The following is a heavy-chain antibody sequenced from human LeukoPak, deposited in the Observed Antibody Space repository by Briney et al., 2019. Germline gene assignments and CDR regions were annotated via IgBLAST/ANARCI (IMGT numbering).Heavy chain of an antibody. CDR1: GYTFTSYY. V-gene: IGHV1-46*01. CDR2: INPSGGST. D-gene: IGHD6-19*01. J-gene: IGHJ4*02. CDR3: ASGIAVAGSRIGYFDY. Sequence: GASVKVSCKASGYTFTSYYMHWVRQAPGQGLEWMGIINPSGGSTSYAQEFQGRVTMTRDMSTSTVYMELSSLRSEDTAVYYCASGIAVAGSRIGYFDYWGQGTLVTVSS.